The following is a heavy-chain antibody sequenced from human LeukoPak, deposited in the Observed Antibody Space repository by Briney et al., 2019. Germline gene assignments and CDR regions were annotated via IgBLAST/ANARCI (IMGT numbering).Heavy chain of an antibody. V-gene: IGHV1-18*01. J-gene: IGHJ4*02. CDR2: ISAYNGNT. CDR3: AKRYYGSGSYYSLDY. CDR1: GYTFTSYG. Sequence: GASVKVSCKASGYTFTSYGISWVRQAPGQGLEWMGWISAYNGNTNYAQKLQGRVTMTTDTSTSTAYMELRSLRSDDTAVYYCAKRYYGSGSYYSLDYWGQGTLVTVSS. D-gene: IGHD3-10*01.